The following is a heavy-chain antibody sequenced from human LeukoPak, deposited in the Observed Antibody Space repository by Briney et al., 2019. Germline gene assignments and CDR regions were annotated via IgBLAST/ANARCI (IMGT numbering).Heavy chain of an antibody. CDR3: ARAPLSGTYYTDAFDI. Sequence: SETLSLTCTVSGGSIRNSNYYWGWIRQPPGKGLEWIGSIFYDGSTDYNPSLKSRVTISPDKSKNQFSLTLTSVTAADTAVYFCARAPLSGTYYTDAFDIWGQGTMVTVSS. D-gene: IGHD1-26*01. CDR2: IFYDGST. J-gene: IGHJ3*02. CDR1: GGSIRNSNYY. V-gene: IGHV4-39*07.